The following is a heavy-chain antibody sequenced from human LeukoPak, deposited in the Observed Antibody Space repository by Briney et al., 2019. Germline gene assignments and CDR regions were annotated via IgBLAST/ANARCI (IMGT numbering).Heavy chain of an antibody. CDR3: ARDTYGSGTYYDY. CDR1: GFTFISYA. CDR2: ISRSGGST. V-gene: IGHV3-23*01. D-gene: IGHD3-10*01. Sequence: GGSPRLSCAASGFTFISYAMTWVRQAPGKGLEWVSGISRSGGSTYYADSVKGRFTISRDNSKNTLYLQMSSLRAEDTAVYYCARDTYGSGTYYDYWGQGTLVTVSS. J-gene: IGHJ4*02.